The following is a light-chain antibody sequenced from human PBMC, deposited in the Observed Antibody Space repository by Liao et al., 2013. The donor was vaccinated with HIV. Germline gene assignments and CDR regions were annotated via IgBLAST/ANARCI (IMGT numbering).Light chain of an antibody. CDR2: YDS. J-gene: IGLJ3*02. CDR3: QVWDNNVDHVV. CDR1: TIGDKS. V-gene: IGLV3-21*01. Sequence: SYELTQPPSVSVAPGQTARITCGGKTIGDKSVQWYQQKPGQAPVLVIFYDSGRPSGIPERFSGSNSGNTASLTISSVEAGDEADYYCQVWDNNVDHVVFGGGTKLTVL.